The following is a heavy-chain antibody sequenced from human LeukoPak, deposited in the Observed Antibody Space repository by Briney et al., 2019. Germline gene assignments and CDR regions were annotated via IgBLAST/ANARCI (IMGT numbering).Heavy chain of an antibody. Sequence: PSETLSLTCAVYGGSFSGYYWSWIRQPPGKGLEWIGEINHSGSTNYNPSLKSRVTISVDTSKNQFSLKLSSVTAADTAVYYCARGRIRLAKGYFDYWGQGTLVTVSS. CDR1: GGSFSGYY. V-gene: IGHV4-34*01. CDR3: ARGRIRLAKGYFDY. D-gene: IGHD3-16*01. CDR2: INHSGST. J-gene: IGHJ4*02.